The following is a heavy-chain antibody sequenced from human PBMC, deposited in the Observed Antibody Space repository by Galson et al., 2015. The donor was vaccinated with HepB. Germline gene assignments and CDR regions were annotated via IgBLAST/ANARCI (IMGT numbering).Heavy chain of an antibody. CDR2: FDPEHGET. D-gene: IGHD2/OR15-2a*01. J-gene: IGHJ5*02. Sequence: SVKVSCKASAYSLTELSMHWVRQAPRRGLEWMGGFDPEHGETIYAQKLQGRVTVTEDTSTDTAYMELRSLRSEDTAVYYCARATLTWFDPWGQGTLVTVSS. CDR3: ARATLTWFDP. V-gene: IGHV1-24*01. CDR1: AYSLTELS.